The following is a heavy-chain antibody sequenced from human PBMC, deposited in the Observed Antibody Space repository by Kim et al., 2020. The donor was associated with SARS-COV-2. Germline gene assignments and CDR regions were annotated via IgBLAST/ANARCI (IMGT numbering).Heavy chain of an antibody. V-gene: IGHV3-11*01. Sequence: YCAVSVKRRFIISRDNAKNSLYLQMNSLRAGDTAVYYCARGFGLGGAFDYWGQGTLATVSS. D-gene: IGHD3-16*01. CDR3: ARGFGLGGAFDY. J-gene: IGHJ4*02.